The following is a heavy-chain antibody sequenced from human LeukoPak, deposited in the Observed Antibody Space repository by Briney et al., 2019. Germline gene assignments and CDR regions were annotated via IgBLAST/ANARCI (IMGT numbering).Heavy chain of an antibody. CDR2: IIPIFGTA. V-gene: IGHV1-69*05. CDR1: GGTFSNYA. D-gene: IGHD5-24*01. CDR3: ARDLSGDGYNYWFDP. Sequence: ASVKVSCKASGGTFSNYAISWVRQAPGQGLEWMGGIIPIFGTANYAQKFQGRVTITTDESTSTAYIELSSLRSEDTAVYYCARDLSGDGYNYWFDPWGQGTLVTVSS. J-gene: IGHJ5*02.